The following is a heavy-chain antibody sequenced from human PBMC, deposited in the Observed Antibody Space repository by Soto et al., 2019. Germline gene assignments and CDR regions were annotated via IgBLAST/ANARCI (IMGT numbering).Heavy chain of an antibody. Sequence: GGSLRLSCAASGFTFSSYGMHWVRQAPGKGLEWVAVISYDGSNKYYADSVKGRFTISRDNSKNTLYLQMNSLRADDTAMYYCARGNPFNYAGFDVWGQGTTVTVSS. CDR3: ARGNPFNYAGFDV. D-gene: IGHD3-16*01. V-gene: IGHV3-30*03. CDR2: ISYDGSNK. J-gene: IGHJ6*02. CDR1: GFTFSSYG.